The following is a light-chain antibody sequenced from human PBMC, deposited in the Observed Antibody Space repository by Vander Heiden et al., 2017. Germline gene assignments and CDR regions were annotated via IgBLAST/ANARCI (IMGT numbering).Light chain of an antibody. CDR3: QQSYSLFT. J-gene: IGKJ3*01. CDR2: AAS. V-gene: IGKV1-39*01. CDR1: QSISSY. Sequence: QMTPSPSSLSASVGDRVIISCRASQSISSYLNWYQQTPGKATKLLIYAASSLQSVVPSRFSSSGSGTDFTLTSSRLQPEDFATYYCQQSYSLFTFGPGTKVDIK.